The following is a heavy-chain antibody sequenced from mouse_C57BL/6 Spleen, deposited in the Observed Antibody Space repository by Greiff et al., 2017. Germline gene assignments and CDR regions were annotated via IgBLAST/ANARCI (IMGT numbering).Heavy chain of an antibody. V-gene: IGHV1-76*01. Sequence: VQLQQSGAELVRPGASVKLSCKASGYTFTDYYINWVKQRPGQGLEWIARIYPGSGNTYYNEKFKGKATLTAETSSSTAYMQLSSLTSEDSAVYFGARGPTYYGGFDYWGQGTTLTVSS. CDR1: GYTFTDYY. J-gene: IGHJ2*01. D-gene: IGHD1-1*02. CDR2: IYPGSGNT. CDR3: ARGPTYYGGFDY.